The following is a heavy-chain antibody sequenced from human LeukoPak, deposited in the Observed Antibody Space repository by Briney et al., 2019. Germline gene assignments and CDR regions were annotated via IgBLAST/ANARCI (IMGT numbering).Heavy chain of an antibody. CDR2: IRYDGSNK. V-gene: IGHV3-30*02. D-gene: IGHD3-3*01. CDR3: AKRESRFLEWLPFDY. Sequence: GGSLRLSCAASGFTFSSYGMHWVRQAPGKGLEWVAFIRYDGSNKYYADSVKGRFTISRDNSKNTLYLQMNSLRAEDTAVYYCAKRESRFLEWLPFDYWGQGTLVTVSS. J-gene: IGHJ4*02. CDR1: GFTFSSYG.